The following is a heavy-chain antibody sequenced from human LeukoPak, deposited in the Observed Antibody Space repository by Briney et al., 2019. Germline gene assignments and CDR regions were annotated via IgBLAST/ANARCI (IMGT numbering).Heavy chain of an antibody. Sequence: SETLSLNCTVSGGSISSGSYYWSWIRQPAGKGLEWIGRIYTSGSTNYNPALKSRVTISVDTAKNQFSLKLRSVTDADTAVYYCAREVPSSYYYMDVWGKGTPVTVSS. CDR1: GGSISSGSYY. CDR3: AREVPSSYYYMDV. J-gene: IGHJ6*03. V-gene: IGHV4-61*02. D-gene: IGHD6-6*01. CDR2: IYTSGST.